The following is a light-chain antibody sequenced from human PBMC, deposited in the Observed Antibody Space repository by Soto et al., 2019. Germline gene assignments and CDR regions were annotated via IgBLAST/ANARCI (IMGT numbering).Light chain of an antibody. Sequence: QSALTQPASVSGSPGQSITISCTGTSSDVGSYNLVSWCQQHPGKAPKLVTYEVSKRPSGVSNRFSGSKSGNSASLTISGLQAEDEADYYCCSYAGSSTYVVFGGGTKVTVL. CDR2: EVS. J-gene: IGLJ2*01. CDR3: CSYAGSSTYVV. V-gene: IGLV2-23*02. CDR1: SSDVGSYNL.